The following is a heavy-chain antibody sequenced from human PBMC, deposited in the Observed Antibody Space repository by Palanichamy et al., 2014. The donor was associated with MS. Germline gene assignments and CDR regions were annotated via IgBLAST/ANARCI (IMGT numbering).Heavy chain of an antibody. J-gene: IGHJ3*02. CDR3: ARVGGSYLDI. CDR1: GFTFSSYS. D-gene: IGHD1-26*01. CDR2: ISSSSSYI. Sequence: EVQLVESGGGLVKPGGSLRLSCAASGFTFSSYSMNWVRQAPGKGLEWVSSISSSSSYIYYADSVKGRFTISRDNAKDSLYLQMNSQRAEDTAVYYCARVGGSYLDIWGQGTMVTVSS. V-gene: IGHV3-21*01.